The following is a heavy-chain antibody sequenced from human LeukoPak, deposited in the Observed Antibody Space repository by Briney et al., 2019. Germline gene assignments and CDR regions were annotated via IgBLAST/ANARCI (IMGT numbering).Heavy chain of an antibody. V-gene: IGHV3-23*01. Sequence: GGSLRLSCAASGFSFIVYTMTWVRQAPGQGLEWVSGISDSGERTYYADSVRRRFTISRDNSKNTLYLQMNSLRAEDTAVYYCAKTYYSDGSGYFSAYYFDYWGQGTLVTVPS. D-gene: IGHD3-22*01. CDR3: AKTYYSDGSGYFSAYYFDY. CDR2: ISDSGERT. J-gene: IGHJ4*02. CDR1: GFSFIVYT.